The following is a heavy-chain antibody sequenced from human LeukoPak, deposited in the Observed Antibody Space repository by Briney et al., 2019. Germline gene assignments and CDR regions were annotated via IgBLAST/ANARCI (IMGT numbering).Heavy chain of an antibody. V-gene: IGHV4-39*01. CDR2: IYYSGST. Sequence: SETLSLTCTVSGGSISSSSYYWGWIRQPPGKGLEWIGSIYYSGSTYYNPSLKSRVTISVDTSKNQFSLKLSSVTAADTAVYYCARHGGTYYDFWSGSQNDAFDIWGQGTMVTVPS. CDR1: GGSISSSSYY. CDR3: ARHGGTYYDFWSGSQNDAFDI. J-gene: IGHJ3*02. D-gene: IGHD3-3*01.